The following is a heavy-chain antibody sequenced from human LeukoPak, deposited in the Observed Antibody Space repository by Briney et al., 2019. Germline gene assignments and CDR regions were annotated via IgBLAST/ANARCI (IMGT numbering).Heavy chain of an antibody. Sequence: GGSLTLSCVASGFTFSEYYMNWVRQAPGKGLEWLSFISHSGSTKYYADSVKGRFTISRDNARNSLDLQMNSLRAEDTAVYFCVRGFTSMFTYYYYMAVWGKGTTVTVSS. J-gene: IGHJ6*03. V-gene: IGHV3-11*04. CDR1: GFTFSEYY. D-gene: IGHD5-18*01. CDR2: ISHSGSTK. CDR3: VRGFTSMFTYYYYMAV.